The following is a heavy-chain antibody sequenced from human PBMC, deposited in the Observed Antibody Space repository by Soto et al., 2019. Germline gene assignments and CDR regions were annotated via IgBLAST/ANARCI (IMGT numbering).Heavy chain of an antibody. CDR2: IYYSGTT. J-gene: IGHJ6*02. CDR3: ARGHYYYGIDV. CDR1: NGSVSSGTYS. V-gene: IGHV4-30-2*01. Sequence: SETLSLTCTVSNGSVSSGTYSWSWVRQPPGKGLEWIGYIYYSGTTYYTPSLKSRLTMSMDRANDHFSLNLTSVTAADTAVYFCARGHYYYGIDVWGQGITVTVS.